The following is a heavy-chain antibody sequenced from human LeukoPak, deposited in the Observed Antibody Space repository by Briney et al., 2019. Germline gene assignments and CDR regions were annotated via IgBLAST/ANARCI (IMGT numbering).Heavy chain of an antibody. D-gene: IGHD3-22*01. V-gene: IGHV2-5*01. CDR3: AHTQYYFDSGGVDDGFDI. CDR2: IYWNDEK. Sequence: SGPTLVNPTQTLTLPCTLSGLSLSTSGVGVGWIRQPPGKALEWLALIYWNDEKRYSPSLKSRLTTAKDTYKIQVVLAMTNMDPVDTATYYCAHTQYYFDSGGVDDGFDIWGQGTLVTVSS. CDR1: GLSLSTSGVG. J-gene: IGHJ3*02.